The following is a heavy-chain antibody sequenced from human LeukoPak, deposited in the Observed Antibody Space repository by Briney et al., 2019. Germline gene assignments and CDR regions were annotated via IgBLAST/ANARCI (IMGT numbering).Heavy chain of an antibody. CDR3: ARPRGRFGEPRYYYYGMDV. CDR1: GGSFSGYY. J-gene: IGHJ6*02. D-gene: IGHD3-10*01. Sequence: ASETLSLTCAVYGGSFSGYYWSWIRQPPGKGLEWIGEINHSGSTNYNPSLKSRVTISVDTSKNQFSLKLSSVTAADTAVYYCARPRGRFGEPRYYYYGMDVWGQGTTVTVSS. CDR2: INHSGST. V-gene: IGHV4-34*01.